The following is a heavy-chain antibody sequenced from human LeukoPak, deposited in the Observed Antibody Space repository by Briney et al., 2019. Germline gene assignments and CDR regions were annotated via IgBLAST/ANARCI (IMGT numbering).Heavy chain of an antibody. CDR2: IIPIFGTA. D-gene: IGHD4-17*01. CDR1: GGTFSSYA. CDR3: ARLRVTTFSSSAFDI. V-gene: IGHV1-69*13. J-gene: IGHJ3*02. Sequence: ASVKVSCKASGGTFSSYAISWVRQAPGQGLEWMGGIIPIFGTANYAQKFQGRVTITADESTSTAYMELSSLRSEDTAVYYCARLRVTTFSSSAFDIWGQGTMVTVSS.